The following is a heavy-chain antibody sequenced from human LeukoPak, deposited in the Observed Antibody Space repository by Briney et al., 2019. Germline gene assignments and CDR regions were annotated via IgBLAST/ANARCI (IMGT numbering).Heavy chain of an antibody. Sequence: QSGGSLRLSCAGSGFTLSSHGMHWVRQAPGKGLEWVAAISYDGSKQYYADSVKGRFTVSRDNAKNSLSLLKNNVRLEDTAVYFCARDIDTAMVTATYFDYWGQGTLVAVSS. V-gene: IGHV3-30*03. CDR1: GFTLSSHG. CDR3: ARDIDTAMVTATYFDY. CDR2: ISYDGSKQ. D-gene: IGHD5-18*01. J-gene: IGHJ4*02.